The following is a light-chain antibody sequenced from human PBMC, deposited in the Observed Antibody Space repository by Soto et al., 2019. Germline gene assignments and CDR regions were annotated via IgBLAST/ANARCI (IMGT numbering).Light chain of an antibody. V-gene: IGKV3-11*01. CDR1: QSVGTS. CDR2: DAS. CDR3: QQRINWPPRDS. J-gene: IGKJ1*01. Sequence: DILLTQSPATLSLSPGERATLSCRASQSVGTSLAWYQQRPGQAPRLLISDASNRATGVPVRFSGRGSGTDFTLSITSLEPEDSAIYYCQQRINWPPRDSFGQGTKG.